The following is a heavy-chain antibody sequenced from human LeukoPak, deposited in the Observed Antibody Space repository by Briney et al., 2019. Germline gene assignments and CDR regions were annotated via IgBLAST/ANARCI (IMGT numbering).Heavy chain of an antibody. CDR3: ARSQQQLADYYYYYMDV. CDR1: GGSISSYY. Sequence: SETLSLTCTVSGGSISSYYWSWIRQPPGKRLEWIGYIYYSGSTNYNPSLKSRVTISVDTSKNQFSLKLSSVTAADTAVYYCARSQQQLADYYYYYMDVWGKGTTVTVSS. J-gene: IGHJ6*03. D-gene: IGHD6-13*01. V-gene: IGHV4-59*01. CDR2: IYYSGST.